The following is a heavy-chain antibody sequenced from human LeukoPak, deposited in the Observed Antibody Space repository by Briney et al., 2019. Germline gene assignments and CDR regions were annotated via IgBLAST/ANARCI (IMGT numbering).Heavy chain of an antibody. CDR1: GFTFSNYA. CDR3: TRDSSSFQT. CDR2: IRSKAYGGTT. D-gene: IGHD6-13*01. V-gene: IGHV3-49*04. J-gene: IGHJ4*02. Sequence: GGSLRLSCAASGFTFSNYAMSWVRQAPGKGLEWVGFIRSKAYGGTTEYAASVKGRFTISRDDSKSIAYLQMNSLKTEDTAVYYCTRDSSSFQTWGQGTLVTVSS.